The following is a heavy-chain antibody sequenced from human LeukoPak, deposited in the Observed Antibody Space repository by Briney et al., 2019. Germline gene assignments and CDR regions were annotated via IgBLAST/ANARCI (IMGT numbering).Heavy chain of an antibody. CDR3: AKDLGRDGDEIFDY. D-gene: IGHD3-16*01. J-gene: IGHJ4*02. V-gene: IGHV3-23*01. CDR1: RFSFSNYA. CDR2: ISAGARST. Sequence: GGSLRLSCAPARFSFSNYAMTWVRQAPGRGLEWGSTISAGARSTHYADSVRGRLTISRDNSKNMLYLQMNSLRAEDTALYYCAKDLGRDGDEIFDYWGQGTLVTVSS.